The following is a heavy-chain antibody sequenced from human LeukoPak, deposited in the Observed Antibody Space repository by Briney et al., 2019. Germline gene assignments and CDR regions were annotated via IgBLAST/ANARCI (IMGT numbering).Heavy chain of an antibody. Sequence: GGSLRLSCAASGFTFSSYEMNWVRQAPGKGLEWVSYISSSGSTIYYADSVKGRFTISRDNAKNSLYLQMNSLRAEDTALYYCAGIGSLVADVWGKGTTVTVSS. J-gene: IGHJ6*04. CDR1: GFTFSSYE. V-gene: IGHV3-48*03. D-gene: IGHD1-26*01. CDR3: AGIGSLVADV. CDR2: ISSSGSTI.